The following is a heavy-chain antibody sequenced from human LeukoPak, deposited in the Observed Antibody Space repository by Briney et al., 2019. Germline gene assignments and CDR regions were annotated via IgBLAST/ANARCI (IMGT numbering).Heavy chain of an antibody. J-gene: IGHJ3*02. CDR3: ARENPDNDAFDI. Sequence: SGGPLRLLCAPSVLTYRSYRMHWPPRARGKGLVGVSRVNSDGTSTIYADSVKGRFTISRDNAKNTLDLKMNSLRAEDTAVYYCARENPDNDAFDIWGQGTMVTVSS. CDR1: VLTYRSYR. V-gene: IGHV3-74*01. D-gene: IGHD1-14*01. CDR2: VNSDGTST.